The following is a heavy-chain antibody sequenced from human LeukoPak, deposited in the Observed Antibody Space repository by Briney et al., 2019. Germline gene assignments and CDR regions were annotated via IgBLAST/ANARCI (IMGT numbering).Heavy chain of an antibody. CDR3: ASARTTAFMDV. D-gene: IGHD2-2*01. V-gene: IGHV4-4*07. J-gene: IGHJ6*04. CDR2: IYTSGST. Sequence: PSETLSLTCSVSGGSIRSYYWSWIRQPAGKGLEWIGRIYTSGSTNYNPSLKSRVTMSVDTSKNQFSLKLSSVTAADTAVYYCASARTTAFMDVWGKGTTVTVSS. CDR1: GGSIRSYY.